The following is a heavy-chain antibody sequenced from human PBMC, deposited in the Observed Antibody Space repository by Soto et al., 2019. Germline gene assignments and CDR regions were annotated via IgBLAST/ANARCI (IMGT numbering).Heavy chain of an antibody. D-gene: IGHD5-12*01. CDR1: GYTFTSYG. J-gene: IGHJ6*02. CDR2: ISAYNGKT. V-gene: IGHV1-18*01. Sequence: QVQLVQSGGEVKKPGASVKLSCTASGYTFTSYGISWVRQAPGQGLEWMGWISAYNGKTNYAQNVQGRVTMTTDTSTRTAYMDLGSLRSGDTAVYYCARGGDVNYYHGMDVWGQGTTVTVSS. CDR3: ARGGDVNYYHGMDV.